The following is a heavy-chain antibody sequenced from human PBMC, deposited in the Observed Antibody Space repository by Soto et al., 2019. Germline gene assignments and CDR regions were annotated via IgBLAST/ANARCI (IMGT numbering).Heavy chain of an antibody. CDR2: ISYDGSKK. CDR3: ASPRLSSDGTTPIDY. D-gene: IGHD1-1*01. CDR1: GFTFSSYA. Sequence: QVQLVESGGGVVQPGRSLRLSCAASGFTFSSYAMHWVRQAPGKGLEWVAVISYDGSKKYYADSVKGRFTISRDNPKNTLYLHMNSLRAEDTAVYYCASPRLSSDGTTPIDYWCQGTLVTVSS. J-gene: IGHJ4*02. V-gene: IGHV3-30-3*01.